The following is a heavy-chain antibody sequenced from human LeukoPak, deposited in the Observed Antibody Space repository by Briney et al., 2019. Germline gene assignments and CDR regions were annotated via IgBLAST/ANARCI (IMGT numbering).Heavy chain of an antibody. J-gene: IGHJ3*02. CDR2: ISYDGSNK. CDR3: AREGADHDAFDI. V-gene: IGHV3-30*03. Sequence: QSGGSLRLSCAVSGFTFSSYGMHWVRQAPGKGLEWVAVISYDGSNKYYADSVKGRFTISRDNSKNTLYLQMNSLRAEDTAVYYCAREGADHDAFDIWGQGTMVTVSS. CDR1: GFTFSSYG. D-gene: IGHD1-26*01.